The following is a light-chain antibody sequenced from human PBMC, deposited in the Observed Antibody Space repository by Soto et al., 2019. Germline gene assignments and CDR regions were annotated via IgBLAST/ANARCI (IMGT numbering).Light chain of an antibody. Sequence: VLTQSPTNLWVCTGARATLSCRASQSISSNLAWYQQKLGQAPRLLIYRASTRATGIPARFSGSGSGTEVTLTISSLQSEDFALYYCHQDENGPQTVGQGTQVDIK. V-gene: IGKV3-15*01. CDR1: QSISSN. CDR2: RAS. J-gene: IGKJ1*01. CDR3: HQDENGPQT.